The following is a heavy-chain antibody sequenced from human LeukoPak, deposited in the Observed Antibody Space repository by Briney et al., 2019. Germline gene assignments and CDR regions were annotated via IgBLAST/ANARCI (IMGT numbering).Heavy chain of an antibody. Sequence: PSETLSLTCSVSGDSMNSYYRTWIRQPPGKRLEWIGYIYYTDSTNYNPSLKSRVTILIDTSKNQFSLKLSSVTTADTAVYYCARGGWNNGFSYFDHWGLGTLVTVSS. CDR1: GDSMNSYY. D-gene: IGHD1/OR15-1a*01. CDR3: ARGGWNNGFSYFDH. CDR2: IYYTDST. J-gene: IGHJ4*02. V-gene: IGHV4-59*01.